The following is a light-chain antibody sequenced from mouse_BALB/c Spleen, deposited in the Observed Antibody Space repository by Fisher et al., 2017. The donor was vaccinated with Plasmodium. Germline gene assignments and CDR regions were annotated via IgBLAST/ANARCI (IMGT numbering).Light chain of an antibody. CDR3: QQSNSWPLT. Sequence: NLHWYQQTSHESPGLLITYASQSISGIPSRFSGSGSGTDFTLNINSVETEDFVVYFGQQSNSWPLTFGAGTKLELK. CDR1: N. V-gene: IGKV5-43*01. CDR2: YAS. J-gene: IGKJ5*01.